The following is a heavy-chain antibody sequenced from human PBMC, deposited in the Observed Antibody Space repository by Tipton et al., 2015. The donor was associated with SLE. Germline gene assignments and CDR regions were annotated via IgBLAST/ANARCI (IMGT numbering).Heavy chain of an antibody. CDR1: GGSFTSYY. V-gene: IGHV4-59*01. Sequence: TLSLTCAVSGGSFTSYYWSWIRQPPGKGLEWIGYIYYSGSTNYNPSLKSRVTISVDTSKNQFSLKLSSVTAADTAVYYCARSGSYPYYYYYMDVWGKGTTVTVSS. D-gene: IGHD1-26*01. CDR3: ARSGSYPYYYYYMDV. J-gene: IGHJ6*03. CDR2: IYYSGST.